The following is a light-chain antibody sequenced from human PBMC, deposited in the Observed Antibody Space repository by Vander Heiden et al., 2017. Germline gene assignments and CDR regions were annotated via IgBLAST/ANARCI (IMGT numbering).Light chain of an antibody. CDR1: QSVRKY. CDR2: AAS. CDR3: QQSDSTLSWT. V-gene: IGKV1-39*01. J-gene: IGKJ1*01. Sequence: DIQMTQSPSSLSASVGDRVTITCRASQSVRKYLNWYQQKTGKAPQLLIYAASTLQSGVPSRFSGSGYGTDFTLTISSRQPEDFATYYCQQSDSTLSWTFGQGTKVEIK.